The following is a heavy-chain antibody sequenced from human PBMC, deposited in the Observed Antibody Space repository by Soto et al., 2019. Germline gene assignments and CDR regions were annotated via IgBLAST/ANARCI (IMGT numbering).Heavy chain of an antibody. CDR2: IKQDGSEK. J-gene: IGHJ6*02. Sequence: GGSLRLSCAASGFTFSSYWMSWVRQAPGKGLEWVANIKQDGSEKYYVDSVKGRFTITRDNAKNSLYLKMNRLRGEDTSVFYCARELMGPRYYYYCGMDVWGQGTTVTVSS. CDR3: ARELMGPRYYYYCGMDV. CDR1: GFTFSSYW. V-gene: IGHV3-7*05.